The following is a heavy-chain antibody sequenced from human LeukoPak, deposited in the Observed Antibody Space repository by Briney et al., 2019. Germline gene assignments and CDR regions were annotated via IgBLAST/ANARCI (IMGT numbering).Heavy chain of an antibody. CDR2: IYTSGST. V-gene: IGHV4-61*02. J-gene: IGHJ3*02. CDR3: ARHDDYSRAFDI. Sequence: SETLSLTCTVSGGSISSGSYYWSWIRQPAGKGLEWIGRIYTSGSTNYNPSLKSRVTISVDTSKNQFSLKLSSVTAADTAVYYCARHDDYSRAFDIWDQGTMVTVSS. CDR1: GGSISSGSYY. D-gene: IGHD4-11*01.